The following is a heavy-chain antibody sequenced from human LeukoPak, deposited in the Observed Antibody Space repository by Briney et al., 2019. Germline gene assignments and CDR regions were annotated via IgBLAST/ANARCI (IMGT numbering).Heavy chain of an antibody. V-gene: IGHV3-23*01. J-gene: IGHJ4*02. D-gene: IGHD4-11*01. CDR1: GFTFSSYA. Sequence: GGSLRLSCAASGFTFSSYAMSWVRQATGEGLEWVSGISGSGGSTYYADSVKGRFTISRDNSKNALYLQMNSLRAEDTAVYYCAKCSNNLSFDYWGQGTLVTVSS. CDR3: AKCSNNLSFDY. CDR2: ISGSGGST.